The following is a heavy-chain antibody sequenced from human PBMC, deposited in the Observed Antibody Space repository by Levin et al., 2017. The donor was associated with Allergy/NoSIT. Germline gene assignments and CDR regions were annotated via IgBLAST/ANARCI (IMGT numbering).Heavy chain of an antibody. CDR3: AREVEVGANFDY. D-gene: IGHD1-26*01. Sequence: GGSLRLSCAASGFTFSSYSMNWVRQAPGKGLEWVSYISSSSSNIYYTDSVKGRFTISRDNAKNSLYLQMNSLSAEDTAVYYCAREVEVGANFDYWGQGTLVTVSS. CDR1: GFTFSSYS. CDR2: ISSSSSNI. V-gene: IGHV3-48*01. J-gene: IGHJ4*02.